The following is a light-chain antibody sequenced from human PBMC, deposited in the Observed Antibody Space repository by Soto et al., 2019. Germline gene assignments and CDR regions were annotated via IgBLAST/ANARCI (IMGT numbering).Light chain of an antibody. V-gene: IGLV2-14*03. CDR2: DVT. CDR1: SSDVGGYNY. Sequence: QSALTQPASVSGSLGQSITISCTGTSSDVGGYNYVSWYQQHPGKAPKLIIYDVTNRPSGVSDRFSGSKSGNTASLTISGLQAEDEADYYCSSYTTINTRVFGGGTQLTVL. CDR3: SSYTTINTRV. J-gene: IGLJ2*01.